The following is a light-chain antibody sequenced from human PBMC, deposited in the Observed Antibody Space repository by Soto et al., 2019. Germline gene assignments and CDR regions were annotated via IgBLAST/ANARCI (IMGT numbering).Light chain of an antibody. CDR3: LQDYNSPRS. Sequence: AIQMTQSPSSLSASVGDRVTISCRASQAISNDLGWYQQKPGKAPLLLIYETSTLQSGVPSRFSGSRSGTECTLTINSLQPEDFATYYCLQDYNSPRSFGQGTKVEVK. J-gene: IGKJ1*01. CDR1: QAISND. V-gene: IGKV1-6*01. CDR2: ETS.